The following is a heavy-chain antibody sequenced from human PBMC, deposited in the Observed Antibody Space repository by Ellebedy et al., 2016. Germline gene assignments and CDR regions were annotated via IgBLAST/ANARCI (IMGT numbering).Heavy chain of an antibody. Sequence: GGSLRLXXAASGFTFSTYSMTWVRQAPGKGLEWVATIVNSGRETYYADPLKGRFTISRDNAMNSLYLQMDSLTVEDTAVYYCTRDGSEWSRDYWGQGTLVTVSS. CDR3: TRDGSEWSRDY. V-gene: IGHV3-21*06. CDR2: IVNSGRET. D-gene: IGHD2-8*01. CDR1: GFTFSTYS. J-gene: IGHJ4*02.